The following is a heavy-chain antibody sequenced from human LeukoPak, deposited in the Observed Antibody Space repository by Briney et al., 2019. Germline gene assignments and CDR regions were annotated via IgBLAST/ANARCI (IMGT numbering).Heavy chain of an antibody. D-gene: IGHD1-1*01. J-gene: IGHJ4*03. CDR1: GGSFSRYY. CDR2: INHRGDT. V-gene: IGHV4-34*01. CDR3: ARGPTISETGYFDY. Sequence: PSETLSLTCAVYGGSFSRYYWNWIRQSPGKGLEWIAEINHRGDTNYNPSVKSRVTISVDTSKNQFSLKVTSLTAADTAVYFCARGPTISETGYFDYWGQGTLVTVSS.